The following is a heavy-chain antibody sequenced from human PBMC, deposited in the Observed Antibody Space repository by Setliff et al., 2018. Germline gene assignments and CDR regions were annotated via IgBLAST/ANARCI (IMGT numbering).Heavy chain of an antibody. V-gene: IGHV3-7*01. CDR3: ARDGGDY. Sequence: GGSLSLSCAASEFTFSRYWMSWVRRAPGKGLEWVANIKQDGSEKYYVDSVKGRFTISRDNVKNSLYLQMNSLRAEDTAVYYCARDGGDYWGQGTLVTVS. CDR1: EFTFSRYW. J-gene: IGHJ4*02. CDR2: IKQDGSEK.